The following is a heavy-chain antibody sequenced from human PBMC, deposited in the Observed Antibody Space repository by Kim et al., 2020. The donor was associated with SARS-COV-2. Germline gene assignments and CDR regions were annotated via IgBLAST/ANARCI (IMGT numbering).Heavy chain of an antibody. CDR1: GGSISSYY. CDR3: ARLALGYCSSTRCYAGFDP. J-gene: IGHJ5*02. Sequence: SETLSLTCTVSGGSISSYYWSWIRQPPGKGLEWIGYIYYSGSTNYNPSLKSRVTISVDTSKNQFSLKLSSVTAADPAVYYCARLALGYCSSTRCYAGFDPWGQGTLVTGSP. CDR2: IYYSGST. V-gene: IGHV4-59*01. D-gene: IGHD2-2*01.